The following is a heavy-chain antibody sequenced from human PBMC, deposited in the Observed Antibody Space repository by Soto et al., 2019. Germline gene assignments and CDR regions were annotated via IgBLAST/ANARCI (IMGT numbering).Heavy chain of an antibody. J-gene: IGHJ3*02. V-gene: IGHV3-9*01. D-gene: IGHD3-9*01. CDR1: GFTFDDYA. CDR3: AKSTDYDIFTVGRDRHAFHI. Sequence: EVQLVESGGGLVQPGKSLRLSCAAFGFTFDDYAMHWVRQTPGKGLEWVSGISWNSGSIGYAESVKGRFTVSRDNAKSSLYLQMNRLRVEDTAWYYCAKSTDYDIFTVGRDRHAFHICGLGALVTVSS. CDR2: ISWNSGSI.